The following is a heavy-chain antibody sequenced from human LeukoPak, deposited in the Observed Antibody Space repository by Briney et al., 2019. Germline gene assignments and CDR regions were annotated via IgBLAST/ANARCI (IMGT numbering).Heavy chain of an antibody. D-gene: IGHD3-10*01. J-gene: IGHJ4*02. CDR1: GGTFSSYA. CDR2: IIPIFGTA. CDR3: ARDYYGSGSYYKPFDY. Sequence: SVKVSCKASGGTFSSYAISWVRQAPGQRLEWMGGIIPIFGTANYAQKFQGRVTITADESTSTAYMELSSLRSEDTAVYYCARDYYGSGSYYKPFDYWGQGTLVTVSS. V-gene: IGHV1-69*01.